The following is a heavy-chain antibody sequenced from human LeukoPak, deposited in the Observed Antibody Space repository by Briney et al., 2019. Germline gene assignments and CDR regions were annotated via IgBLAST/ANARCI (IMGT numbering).Heavy chain of an antibody. CDR1: GGSISSGGYY. CDR3: ARGRSNYYGMDG. D-gene: IGHD1-26*01. Sequence: PSETLSLTCTVSGGSISSGGYYWSWIRQHPGKGLEWIGYIYYSGSTYYNPSLKSRVTISVDTSKNQFSLKLSSVTAADTAVYYCARGRSNYYGMDGWGQGTTVTVSS. CDR2: IYYSGST. J-gene: IGHJ6*02. V-gene: IGHV4-31*03.